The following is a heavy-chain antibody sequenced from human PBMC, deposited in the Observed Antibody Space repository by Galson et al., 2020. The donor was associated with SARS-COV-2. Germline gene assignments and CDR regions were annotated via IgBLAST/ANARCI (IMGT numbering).Heavy chain of an antibody. CDR2: INNRGST. J-gene: IGHJ5*01. D-gene: IGHD3-10*01. Sequence: SQTLSLTCALSADSVSSSSWWSCVRQHPGKRLEWIGEINNRGSTNYNPSIASRATLSVHKSKNQFSLRLSSVTTADTVVYYCARAGSGSGSHLVSWSWFDSWGQGTLVTVSS. V-gene: IGHV4-4*02. CDR3: ARAGSGSGSHLVSWSWFDS. CDR1: ADSVSSSSW.